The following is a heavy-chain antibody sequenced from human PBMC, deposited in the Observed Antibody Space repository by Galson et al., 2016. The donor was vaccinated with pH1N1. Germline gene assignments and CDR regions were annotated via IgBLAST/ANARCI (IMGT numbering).Heavy chain of an antibody. CDR1: GVSISGHY. CDR3: ARSGSRYGSDAFDM. Sequence: SETLSLTCSVSGVSISGHYWGWIRQSPGKGLAYVGYIYYNGHTNYSPSLKSRVTLSLDMSKNQFSLKLTSVTAADTAVYFCARSGSRYGSDAFDMWGQGTTVTVSS. CDR2: IYYNGHT. V-gene: IGHV4-59*11. D-gene: IGHD5-18*01. J-gene: IGHJ3*02.